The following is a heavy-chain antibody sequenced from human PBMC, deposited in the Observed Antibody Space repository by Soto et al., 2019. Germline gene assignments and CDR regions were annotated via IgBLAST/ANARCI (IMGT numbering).Heavy chain of an antibody. Sequence: QVQLVQSGAEVKKPGSSVRVSCKASGGTFGNHAISWVRQAPGQGLEWLGGIIPVLGVGDNAQNFQGRVTITADESTSTAYLELSRLRSEDTALYYCAREAGYTYCYVFAYWGQGTLVTVSS. CDR1: GGTFGNHA. D-gene: IGHD5-18*01. J-gene: IGHJ4*02. CDR2: IIPVLGVG. CDR3: AREAGYTYCYVFAY. V-gene: IGHV1-69*01.